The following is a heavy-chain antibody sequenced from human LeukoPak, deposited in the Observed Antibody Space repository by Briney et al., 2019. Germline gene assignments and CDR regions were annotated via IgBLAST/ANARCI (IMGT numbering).Heavy chain of an antibody. CDR3: AKDPTRWLQEGADAFDI. V-gene: IGHV3-23*01. D-gene: IGHD5-24*01. J-gene: IGHJ3*02. CDR1: GFTFSSYA. Sequence: GGSLRLSCAASGFTFSSYAMSRVRQAPGKGLEWVSAISGSGGSTYYADSVKGRFTISRDNSKNTLYLQMNSLRAEDTAVYYCAKDPTRWLQEGADAFDIWGQGTMVTVSS. CDR2: ISGSGGST.